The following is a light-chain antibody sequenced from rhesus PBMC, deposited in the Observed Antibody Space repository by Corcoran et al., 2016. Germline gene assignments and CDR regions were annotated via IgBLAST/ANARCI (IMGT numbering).Light chain of an antibody. J-gene: IGKJ3*01. CDR1: QGISSY. CDR2: KAS. CDR3: QQRNSYPFT. V-gene: IGKV1-25*01. Sequence: DIQMTQSPSSLSASVGDRVTITCRASQGISSYLAWYQQKPGKVPKLLVDKASTLQSGVPSRFSGSGSGTDFTLPISSLAPEDFATYYCQQRNSYPFTFGPGTKLDI.